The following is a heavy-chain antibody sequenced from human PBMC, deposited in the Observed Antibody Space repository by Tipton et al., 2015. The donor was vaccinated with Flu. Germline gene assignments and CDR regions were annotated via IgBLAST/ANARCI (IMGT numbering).Heavy chain of an antibody. J-gene: IGHJ4*02. V-gene: IGHV4-39*07. D-gene: IGHD6-13*01. CDR3: ARFISIAAVADY. CDR2: IYYSGST. Sequence: TLSLTCTVSGDSISSSSYYWGWIRQPPGKGLEWIGSIYYSGSTYYNPSLKSRVTISVDTSKNQFSLKLSSVTAADTAVYYCARFISIAAVADYWGQGTLVTVSS. CDR1: GDSISSSSYY.